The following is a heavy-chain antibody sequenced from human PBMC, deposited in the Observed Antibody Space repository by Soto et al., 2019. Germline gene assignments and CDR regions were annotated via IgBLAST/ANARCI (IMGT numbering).Heavy chain of an antibody. D-gene: IGHD1-1*01. V-gene: IGHV3-30*18. CDR3: AKGGRGTYFYYYGMDV. J-gene: IGHJ6*02. CDR1: GFTFSGYG. Sequence: GGSLRLSCAASGFTFSGYGMHWVRQAPGKGLEWVAVISYDGNNKYYADSVKGRFTISRDNSKNTLYLQMNSLRAEDTAVYYCAKGGRGTYFYYYGMDVWGQGTTVTVSS. CDR2: ISYDGNNK.